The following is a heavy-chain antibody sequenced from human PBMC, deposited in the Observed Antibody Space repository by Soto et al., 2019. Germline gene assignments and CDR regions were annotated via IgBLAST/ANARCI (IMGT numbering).Heavy chain of an antibody. CDR2: IYYSGST. CDR3: ARAGGDYGLRMDV. Sequence: PSETLSLTCTVSGGSISSYYWSWIRQPPGKGLEWIGYIYYSGSTNYNPSLKSRVTISVDTSKNQFSLKLSSVTAADTAVYYCARAGGDYGLRMDVWGQGTTVTVSS. D-gene: IGHD4-17*01. V-gene: IGHV4-59*01. J-gene: IGHJ6*02. CDR1: GGSISSYY.